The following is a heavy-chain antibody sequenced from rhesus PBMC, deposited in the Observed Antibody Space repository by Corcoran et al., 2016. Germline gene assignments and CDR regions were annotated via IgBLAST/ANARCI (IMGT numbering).Heavy chain of an antibody. CDR1: GFTFSDHY. V-gene: IGHV3-110*02. D-gene: IGHD3-16*01. CDR2: ISSGSGSTT. CDR3: ASNSGSYYYGY. J-gene: IGHJ4*01. Sequence: EVQLVESGGGLVQPGGSLRLSCAASGFTFSDHYMDWVRQAPGKGLELVSSISSGSGSTTLYPDSVKGRFTISRDNAKNTVYLQMNSLRAEDTAVYYCASNSGSYYYGYWGQGVLVTVSS.